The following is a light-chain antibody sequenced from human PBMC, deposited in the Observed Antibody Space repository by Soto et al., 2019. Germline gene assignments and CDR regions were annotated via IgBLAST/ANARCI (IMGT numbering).Light chain of an antibody. Sequence: EIVMTQSPATLSVSPFEGANISCRASQSVSSKLAWYQQKPGQAPRLLIYGASTRATGIPARFSGSGSGTEFTLIISSLQSEDSAVYYCQQYNSWLWTFGQGTKVDI. J-gene: IGKJ1*01. V-gene: IGKV3-15*01. CDR1: QSVSSK. CDR3: QQYNSWLWT. CDR2: GAS.